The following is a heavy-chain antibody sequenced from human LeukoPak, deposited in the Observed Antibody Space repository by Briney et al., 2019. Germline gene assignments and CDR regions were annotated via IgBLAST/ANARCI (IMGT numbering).Heavy chain of an antibody. J-gene: IGHJ3*02. CDR2: TDFSGST. D-gene: IGHD6-6*01. CDR1: SGSINTYY. CDR3: VRHTRLPNSFDI. V-gene: IGHV4-59*04. Sequence: LETLSLTCTVSSGSINTYYWSWIRQPPGKGLEWIGSTDFSGSTYYNLSLKSRVTMSVDTSKNQFSLKLTSETAADTAVYHCVRHTRLPNSFDIWGQGTMVTVSS.